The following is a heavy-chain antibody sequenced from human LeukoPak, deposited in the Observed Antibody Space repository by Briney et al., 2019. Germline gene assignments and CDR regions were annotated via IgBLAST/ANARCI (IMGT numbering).Heavy chain of an antibody. CDR3: ARLYYSSGSYYNVRDY. D-gene: IGHD3-10*01. J-gene: IGHJ4*02. Sequence: ASVKVSCKASGYTFTSYDINWVRQATGQGLEWMGWMNPNSGNTGYAQKFQGRVTMTRNTSISTAYMELSSLRSEDTAVYYCARLYYSSGSYYNVRDYWGQGTLVTVSS. CDR1: GYTFTSYD. CDR2: MNPNSGNT. V-gene: IGHV1-8*01.